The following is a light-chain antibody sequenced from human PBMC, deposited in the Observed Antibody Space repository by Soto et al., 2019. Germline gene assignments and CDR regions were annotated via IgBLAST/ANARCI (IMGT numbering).Light chain of an antibody. Sequence: EIVMTQSPATLSVSPGERATLSCRASQSVSSNLAWYQQKPGQAPRLLIYGASTRATGIPARFSGSGSGTEFPLTISSLQSEDFAVYYCQQYNNWPPLNTFGQGTKLEIK. CDR1: QSVSSN. CDR3: QQYNNWPPLNT. J-gene: IGKJ2*01. V-gene: IGKV3-15*01. CDR2: GAS.